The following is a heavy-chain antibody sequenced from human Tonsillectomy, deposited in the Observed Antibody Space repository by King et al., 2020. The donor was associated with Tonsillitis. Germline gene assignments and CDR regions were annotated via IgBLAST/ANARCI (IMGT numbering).Heavy chain of an antibody. V-gene: IGHV3-15*01. CDR2: IKSKTDGGTT. Sequence: VQLVESGGGLVKPGGSLRLSCAASGFTFSNAWMSWVRQAPGKGLEWVVRIKSKTDGGTTDYAAPVKGRFTISRDDSKNTLYLQMNSLKTEDTVVYYCTTDLDYGDYLGFWGTGATVTVSS. CDR1: GFTFSNAW. J-gene: IGHJ6*04. D-gene: IGHD4-17*01. CDR3: TTDLDYGDYLGF.